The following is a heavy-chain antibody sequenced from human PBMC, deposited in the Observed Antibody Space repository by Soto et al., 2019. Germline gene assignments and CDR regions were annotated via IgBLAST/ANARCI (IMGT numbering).Heavy chain of an antibody. Sequence: RASVKVSCKASGFTFTSSAVQWVRQARGQRLEWIGWIVVGSGNTNYAQKFQERVTITRDMSTSTAYMELSSLRSEDTAVYYCAAGTGGTYYDFWSGQPDYYYGMDVWGQGTTVTVSS. V-gene: IGHV1-58*01. CDR3: AAGTGGTYYDFWSGQPDYYYGMDV. J-gene: IGHJ6*02. CDR1: GFTFTSSA. D-gene: IGHD3-3*01. CDR2: IVVGSGNT.